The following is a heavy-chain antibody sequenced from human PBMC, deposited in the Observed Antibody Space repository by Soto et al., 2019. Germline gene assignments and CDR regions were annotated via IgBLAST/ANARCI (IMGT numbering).Heavy chain of an antibody. CDR1: GLSITDSEMG. Sequence: QVTLKESGPVLVKPTETLTLRCTVSGLSITDSEMGVSWISQPPGQPLEWLAHIDSSGEKSYRTFLKSRLANSKDTSKSQIVLTMTNMDPADTATYYCARRHLAVAVIPWFDPWGQGIPVTVSS. CDR3: ARRHLAVAVIPWFDP. CDR2: IDSSGEK. V-gene: IGHV2-26*01. D-gene: IGHD2-21*01. J-gene: IGHJ5*02.